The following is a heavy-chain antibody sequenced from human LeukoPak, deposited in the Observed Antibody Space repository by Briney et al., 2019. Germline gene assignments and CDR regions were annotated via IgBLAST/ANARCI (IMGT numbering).Heavy chain of an antibody. Sequence: SETLSLTCTVSGGSITSGGYYWSWIRQHPGKGLEWIGSISYSGSTNYNPSLKSRVTISVDTSKNQFSLKLSSVTAADTAVYYCARVRSYGVYFDYWGQGTLVTVSS. CDR2: ISYSGST. J-gene: IGHJ4*02. D-gene: IGHD5-18*01. CDR1: GGSITSGGYY. CDR3: ARVRSYGVYFDY. V-gene: IGHV4-61*08.